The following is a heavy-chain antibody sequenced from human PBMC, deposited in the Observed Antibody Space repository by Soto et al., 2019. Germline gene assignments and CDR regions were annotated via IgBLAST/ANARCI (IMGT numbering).Heavy chain of an antibody. CDR1: GYTFTSYA. J-gene: IGHJ3*02. Sequence: QVQLVQSGAEVKKPGASVKVSCKASGYTFTSYAMHWVRQAPGQRLEWMGWINAGNGNTKYSQKFQGRVTITRDTSASTAYMELSSLRSEDTAVYYCAHGLGYWSGGSCYRSAFDIWGQGTMVTVSS. V-gene: IGHV1-3*01. CDR3: AHGLGYWSGGSCYRSAFDI. D-gene: IGHD2-15*01. CDR2: INAGNGNT.